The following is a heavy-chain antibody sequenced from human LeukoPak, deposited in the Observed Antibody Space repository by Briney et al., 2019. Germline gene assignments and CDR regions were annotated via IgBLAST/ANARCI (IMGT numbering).Heavy chain of an antibody. J-gene: IGHJ4*02. CDR1: GGSISSGGYY. Sequence: SETLSLTCTVSGGSISSGGYYWSWIRQHPGKGLEWIGYIYYSGSTYYNPSLKSRVTISVDTSKNQFSLKLSSVTAADTAVYYCARVDSSSWYYFDYWGQGTLVTVSP. D-gene: IGHD6-13*01. CDR3: ARVDSSSWYYFDY. V-gene: IGHV4-31*03. CDR2: IYYSGST.